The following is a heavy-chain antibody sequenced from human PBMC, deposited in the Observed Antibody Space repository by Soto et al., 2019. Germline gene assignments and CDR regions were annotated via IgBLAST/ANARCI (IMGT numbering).Heavy chain of an antibody. D-gene: IGHD3-16*01. CDR3: ARRPWGGMDV. CDR1: GDSISHYF. CDR2: IYYSGRT. Sequence: QVQLQESGPGLVRPSETLSLTCTVSGDSISHYFRSWILQPPGKGLECIGYIYYSGRTNYNHSLKSRVTILVDKSKNQFSLKLSSVTAADTAVYYCARRPWGGMDVWGQGTTVTVS. J-gene: IGHJ6*02. V-gene: IGHV4-59*08.